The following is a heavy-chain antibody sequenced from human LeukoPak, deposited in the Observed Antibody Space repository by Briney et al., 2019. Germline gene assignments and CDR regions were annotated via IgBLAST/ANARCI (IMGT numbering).Heavy chain of an antibody. CDR1: GGSFSGYY. CDR3: AGVRGGGPNYYYGMDV. V-gene: IGHV4-59*10. Sequence: KASETLSLTCAVYGGSFSGYYWSWIRQPAGKGLEWIGRIYTSGSTNYNPSLKSRVTMSVDTSKNQFSLKLSSVTAADTAVYYCAGVRGGGPNYYYGMDVWGQGTTVTVSS. D-gene: IGHD3-10*02. CDR2: IYTSGST. J-gene: IGHJ6*02.